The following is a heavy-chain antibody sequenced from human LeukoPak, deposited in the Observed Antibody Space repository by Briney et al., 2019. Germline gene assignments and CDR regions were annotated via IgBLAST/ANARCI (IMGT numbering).Heavy chain of an antibody. CDR2: IKQDGSEK. D-gene: IGHD3-22*01. J-gene: IGHJ5*02. Sequence: GGSLRLSCAASGFTFSSYAMSWVRQAPGKGLEWVANIKQDGSEKYYVDSVKGRFTISRDNAKNSLYLQMNSLRAEDTAVYYCARGRHFLYYYDSSGYYWETWGQGTLVTVSS. CDR1: GFTFSSYA. V-gene: IGHV3-7*01. CDR3: ARGRHFLYYYDSSGYYWET.